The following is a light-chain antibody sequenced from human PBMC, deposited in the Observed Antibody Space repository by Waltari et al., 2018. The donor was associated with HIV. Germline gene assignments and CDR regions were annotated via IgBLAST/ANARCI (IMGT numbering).Light chain of an antibody. CDR3: QQYNTYLCT. CDR1: QNITNG. V-gene: IGKV1-5*03. J-gene: IGKJ2*02. Sequence: DIQMTQSPSTLSASVGDRVNITCRASQNITNGLAWYQQKPGKAPKLLIYKASTLVSGVPSRFGGSGSGTEFTLTISNLQPDDFSSYYCQQYNTYLCTFGQGTKVEIK. CDR2: KAS.